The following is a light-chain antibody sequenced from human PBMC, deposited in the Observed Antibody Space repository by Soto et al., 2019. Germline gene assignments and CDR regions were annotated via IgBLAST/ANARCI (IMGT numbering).Light chain of an antibody. J-gene: IGKJ1*01. CDR2: AAS. CDR1: QDISNR. CDR3: QQTDTFPRT. Sequence: DIQMTQSPSSLSASVGDRITITCQASQDISNRLNWYHQKPGKAPNLLIYAASSLQTGVPSRFSGSRSGTDFALTISSLQREDFATYYCQQTDTFPRTFGQGTKVDIK. V-gene: IGKV1-39*01.